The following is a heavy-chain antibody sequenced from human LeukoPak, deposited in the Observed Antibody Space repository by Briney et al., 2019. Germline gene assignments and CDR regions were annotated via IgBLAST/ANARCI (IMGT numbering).Heavy chain of an antibody. CDR3: ARDYYSGSRDLNY. CDR2: ITTDGSST. Sequence: GGSLRLSCAASGFTFSSYWMHWVRQAPGKGLMWVSLITTDGSSTTYADSVKGRFTISRDNAKNTLYLQMNSLRAEDTAVYYCARDYYSGSRDLNYWGQGTLVTVSS. D-gene: IGHD3-22*01. CDR1: GFTFSSYW. J-gene: IGHJ4*02. V-gene: IGHV3-74*01.